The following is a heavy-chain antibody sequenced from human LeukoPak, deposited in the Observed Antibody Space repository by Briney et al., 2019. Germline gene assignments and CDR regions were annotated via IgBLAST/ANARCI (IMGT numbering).Heavy chain of an antibody. CDR3: ARAGYCSGGSCYSVMDYYYGMDV. V-gene: IGHV4-4*07. CDR1: GGSISSYY. D-gene: IGHD2-15*01. J-gene: IGHJ6*02. Sequence: SETLSLTCTVSGGSISSYYWSWIRQPAGKGLECIGRIYTSGSTNYNPSLKSRVTMSVDTSKNQFSLKLSSVTAADTAVYYCARAGYCSGGSCYSVMDYYYGMDVWGQGTTVTVSS. CDR2: IYTSGST.